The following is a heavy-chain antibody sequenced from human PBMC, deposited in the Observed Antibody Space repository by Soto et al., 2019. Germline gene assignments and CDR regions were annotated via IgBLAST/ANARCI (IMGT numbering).Heavy chain of an antibody. CDR2: ISTFNGNT. CDR3: AWGTVTSGRWFGP. D-gene: IGHD4-17*01. V-gene: IGHV1-18*04. J-gene: IGHJ5*02. Sequence: QVPLVQSGTEVKEPGASVKVSCKASASTFTGYTINWVRQAPGQGLEWMGWISTFNGNTKYAGNFEGRVTMTTNTSTTTAYMELTSLTFDDPAVYFCAWGTVTSGRWFGPWGEGTLVSVSS. CDR1: ASTFTGYT.